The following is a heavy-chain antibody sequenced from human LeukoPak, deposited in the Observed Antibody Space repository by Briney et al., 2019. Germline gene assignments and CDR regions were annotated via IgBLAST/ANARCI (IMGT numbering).Heavy chain of an antibody. CDR3: AALAVAGTGDYYYHGMDV. J-gene: IGHJ6*04. CDR1: GYTFTSYY. D-gene: IGHD6-19*01. V-gene: IGHV1-46*01. CDR2: INPSGGST. Sequence: ASVKVSCKASGYTFTSYYMHWVRQAPGQGLEWMGIINPSGGSTSYAQKFQGRVTMTRDTSTSTVYMELSSLRSEDTAVYYCAALAVAGTGDYYYHGMDVWGKGTTVTVSS.